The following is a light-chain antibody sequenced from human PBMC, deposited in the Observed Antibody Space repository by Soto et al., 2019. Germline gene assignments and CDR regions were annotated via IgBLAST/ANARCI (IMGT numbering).Light chain of an antibody. CDR2: EVS. V-gene: IGLV2-8*01. CDR1: SSDVGGYNF. J-gene: IGLJ2*01. Sequence: QSALTQPPSASGSPGQSVTISCTGTSSDVGGYNFVSWYQQHPGKAPKLMIYEVSERPSGVPDRFSGSNSGNTASLPVSGLQAEDEADYYCSSYAGSNIVVFGGGTKLTVL. CDR3: SSYAGSNIVV.